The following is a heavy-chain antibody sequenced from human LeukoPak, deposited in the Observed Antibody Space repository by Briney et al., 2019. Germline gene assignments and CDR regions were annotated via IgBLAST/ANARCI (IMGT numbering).Heavy chain of an antibody. V-gene: IGHV3-30*02. CDR1: GFTFSSYG. Sequence: GGSLRLSCAASGFTFSSYGMHWVRQAPGKGLEGVAFIRYDGSNKYYADSVKGRFTISRDNSKNTLYLQMNSLRAEDTAVYYCAKWGYYYDSRGTQAPPLWGQGTLVTVSS. J-gene: IGHJ4*02. CDR2: IRYDGSNK. CDR3: AKWGYYYDSRGTQAPPL. D-gene: IGHD3-22*01.